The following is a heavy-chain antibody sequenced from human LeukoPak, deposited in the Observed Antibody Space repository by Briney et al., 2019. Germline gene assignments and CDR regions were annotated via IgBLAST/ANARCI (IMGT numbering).Heavy chain of an antibody. CDR2: ISSSSSYI. J-gene: IGHJ4*02. D-gene: IGHD6-13*01. CDR1: GFTVSSNY. CDR3: ATKPGIAAAQSPY. V-gene: IGHV3-21*01. Sequence: GGSLRLSCAASGFTVSSNYMSWVRQAPGKGLEWVSSISSSSSYIYYADSVKGRFTISRDNAKNSLYLQMNSLRAEDTAVYYCATKPGIAAAQSPYWGQGTLVTVSS.